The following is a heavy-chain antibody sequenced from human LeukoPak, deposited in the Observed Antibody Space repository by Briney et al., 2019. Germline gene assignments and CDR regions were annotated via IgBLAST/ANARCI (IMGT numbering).Heavy chain of an antibody. CDR3: ARRAIVGCCSSTSCSYYFDY. D-gene: IGHD2-2*01. V-gene: IGHV5-51*01. J-gene: IGHJ4*02. Sequence: GESLKISCKGSGYSFTSYWIGWVRQMPGKGLEWMGIIYPGDSDTRYSPSFQGQVTISADKSISTAYLQWSSLKASDTAMYYCARRAIVGCCSSTSCSYYFDYWGQGTLVTVSS. CDR1: GYSFTSYW. CDR2: IYPGDSDT.